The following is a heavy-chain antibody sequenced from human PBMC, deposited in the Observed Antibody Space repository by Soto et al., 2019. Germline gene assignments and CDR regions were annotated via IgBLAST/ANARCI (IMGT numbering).Heavy chain of an antibody. J-gene: IGHJ6*02. D-gene: IGHD3-3*01. CDR1: GYTFTGYY. Sequence: ASVKVSCKASGYTFTGYYMHWVRQAPGQGLEWMGWINPNSGGTNYAQKFQGWVTMTRDTSISTAYMELSRLRSDDTAVYYCARDWITIFGVVKVLDFYGMDVWGQGATVTVS. CDR3: ARDWITIFGVVKVLDFYGMDV. CDR2: INPNSGGT. V-gene: IGHV1-2*04.